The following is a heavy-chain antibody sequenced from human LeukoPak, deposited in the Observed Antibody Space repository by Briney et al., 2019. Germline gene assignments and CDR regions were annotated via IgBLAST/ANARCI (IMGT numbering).Heavy chain of an antibody. CDR2: INTDGSRT. D-gene: IGHD6-19*01. CDR1: GFTFSSYW. V-gene: IGHV3-74*01. Sequence: QPGGSLRLSCAASGFTFSSYWMHWVRQAPGKGLVWVSRINTDGSRTSYADSVKGRFTISRDNAKNTLYLQMNSLRAEDTAVYYCARVAVGQWLGGDLWGQGTMVTVSS. J-gene: IGHJ3*01. CDR3: ARVAVGQWLGGDL.